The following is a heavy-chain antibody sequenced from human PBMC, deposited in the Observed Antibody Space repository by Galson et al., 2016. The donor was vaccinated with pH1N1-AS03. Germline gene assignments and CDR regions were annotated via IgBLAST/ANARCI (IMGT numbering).Heavy chain of an antibody. V-gene: IGHV3-23*01. D-gene: IGHD6-6*01. J-gene: IGHJ4*02. Sequence: SLRLSCAASGFTFSGYAMNWVRQAPGKGLEWVSGVSTNGRRTFHADSVKGRFTISRDNSKGTVYLQMNSLRSEDTATYYCARHQGVAIAARLSGGLDYWGQGTLVTVSS. CDR3: ARHQGVAIAARLSGGLDY. CDR2: VSTNGRRT. CDR1: GFTFSGYA.